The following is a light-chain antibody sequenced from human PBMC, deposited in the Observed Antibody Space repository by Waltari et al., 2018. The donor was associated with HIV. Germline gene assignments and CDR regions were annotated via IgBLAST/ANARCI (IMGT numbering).Light chain of an antibody. J-gene: IGLJ1*01. V-gene: IGLV1-47*01. Sequence: QSVLTQPPSASGTPGQRVTIPCSGSGTHIGRSYVHLYHHHQGTAAKLLIYRNSQRPSGVPDRFSGSKSGTSASLAISGLRSEDEADYYCAAWDDSLSVLYVFGTGTKVTVL. CDR2: RNS. CDR3: AAWDDSLSVLYV. CDR1: GTHIGRSY.